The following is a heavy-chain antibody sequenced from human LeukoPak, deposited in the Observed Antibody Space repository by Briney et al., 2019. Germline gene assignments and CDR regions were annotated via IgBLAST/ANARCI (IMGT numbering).Heavy chain of an antibody. CDR2: ISGKSTST. Sequence: GGSLRLSCTASGFSFSTYTMSWVRQAPGKGLEWVSSISGKSTSTYYADSVKGRFTISRDNSKNTLYLQMNSLRAEDTAVYYCAKELPKDYWGQGTLVTVSS. D-gene: IGHD1-26*01. CDR3: AKELPKDY. V-gene: IGHV3-23*01. CDR1: GFSFSTYT. J-gene: IGHJ4*02.